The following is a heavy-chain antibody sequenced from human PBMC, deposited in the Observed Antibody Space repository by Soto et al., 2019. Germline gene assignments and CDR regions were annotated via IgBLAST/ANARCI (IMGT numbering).Heavy chain of an antibody. J-gene: IGHJ4*02. D-gene: IGHD4-17*01. CDR2: ISWNSETI. V-gene: IGHV3-9*01. CDR1: GGSISSYY. CDR3: AKDMKWGGMTTIHYFDS. Sequence: LSLTCTVSGGSISSYYWSWIRQPPGKGLEWVSGISWNSETIDYADSVKGRFTISRDNAKSSLFLQMNSLRPDDTALYYCAKDMKWGGMTTIHYFDSWGQGTLVTVSS.